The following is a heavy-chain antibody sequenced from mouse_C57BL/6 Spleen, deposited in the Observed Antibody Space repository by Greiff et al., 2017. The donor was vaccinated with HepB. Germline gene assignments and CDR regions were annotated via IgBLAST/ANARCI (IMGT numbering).Heavy chain of an antibody. J-gene: IGHJ3*01. CDR3: TRARYGFAY. CDR2: IDPENGDT. CDR1: GFNIKDDY. Sequence: VQLQQSGAELVRPVASVKLSCTASGFNIKDDYMHWVKQRPEQGLEWIGWIDPENGDTEYASKFQGKATITADTSSNTAYLQLSSLTSEDTAVYYCTRARYGFAYWGQGTLVTVSA. V-gene: IGHV14-4*01. D-gene: IGHD2-14*01.